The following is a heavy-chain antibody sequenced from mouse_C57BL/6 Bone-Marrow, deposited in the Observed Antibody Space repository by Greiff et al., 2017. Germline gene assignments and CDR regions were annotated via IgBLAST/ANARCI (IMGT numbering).Heavy chain of an antibody. Sequence: VQLQQPGAELVRPGTSVKLSCKASGYTFTSYWMHWVKQRPGQGLEWIGVIDPSDSYTNYNQKFKGKATLTVDTSSSTAYMQLSSLTSEDSAVYYCASPITTVVEGYWYFDVWGTGTTVTVSS. CDR3: ASPITTVVEGYWYFDV. CDR1: GYTFTSYW. CDR2: IDPSDSYT. D-gene: IGHD1-1*01. J-gene: IGHJ1*03. V-gene: IGHV1-59*01.